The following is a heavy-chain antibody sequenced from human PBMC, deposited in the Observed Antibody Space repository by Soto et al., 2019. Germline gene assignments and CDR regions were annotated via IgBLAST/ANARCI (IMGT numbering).Heavy chain of an antibody. Sequence: QVQLVQSGAEVKKPGASVKVSCKASGYSFTSYGISWVRQASGQGLEWMGWISGYNGNTNYAPKLQGRVTMTTDTSTSTAYMEMRSLRSDDTAVYYCAREKRSHYFDYWGQGTLVTVSS. CDR1: GYSFTSYG. CDR3: AREKRSHYFDY. J-gene: IGHJ4*02. D-gene: IGHD4-17*01. V-gene: IGHV1-18*01. CDR2: ISGYNGNT.